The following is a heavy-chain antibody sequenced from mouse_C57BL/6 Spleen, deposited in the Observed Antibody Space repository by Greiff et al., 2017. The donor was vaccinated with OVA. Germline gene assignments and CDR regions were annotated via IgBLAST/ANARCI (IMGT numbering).Heavy chain of an antibody. CDR1: GYTFTDYY. D-gene: IGHD2-4*01. CDR2: INPNNGGT. CDR3: ARLYYDPYYAMDD. Sequence: EVQLQQSGPELVKPGASVKISCKASGYTFTDYYMNWVKQSHGKSLEWIGDINPNNGGTSYNQKFKGKATLTVDKSSSTAYMELRSLTSEDSAVYYCARLYYDPYYAMDDWGQGTSVTVSS. J-gene: IGHJ4*01. V-gene: IGHV1-26*01.